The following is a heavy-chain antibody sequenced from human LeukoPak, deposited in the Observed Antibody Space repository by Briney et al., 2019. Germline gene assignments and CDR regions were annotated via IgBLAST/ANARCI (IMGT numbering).Heavy chain of an antibody. D-gene: IGHD4-23*01. CDR2: ISGSGGST. CDR1: GFTFSSYA. CDR3: AKSNGRMVTHFDY. J-gene: IGHJ4*02. V-gene: IGHV3-23*01. Sequence: GRSLRLSCAASGFTFSSYAMSWVRQAPGKGLEWVSAISGSGGSTYYADSVKGRFTISRDNSKNTLYLQMNSLRAEDTAVYYCAKSNGRMVTHFDYWGQGTLVTDSS.